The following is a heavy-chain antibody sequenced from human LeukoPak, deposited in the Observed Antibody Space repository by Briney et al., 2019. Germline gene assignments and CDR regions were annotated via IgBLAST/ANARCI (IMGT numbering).Heavy chain of an antibody. CDR3: AKDSGGSYNNWFDP. V-gene: IGHV3-30*18. CDR1: GFTFSSYG. CDR2: ISYDGSNK. J-gene: IGHJ5*02. D-gene: IGHD1-26*01. Sequence: PGRSLRLSCAASGFTFSSYGMHWVRQAPGKGLEWVAVISYDGSNKYYADSVKGRFTISRDNSKNSLYLQMNSLGAEDTAVYYCAKDSGGSYNNWFDPWGQGTLVTVSS.